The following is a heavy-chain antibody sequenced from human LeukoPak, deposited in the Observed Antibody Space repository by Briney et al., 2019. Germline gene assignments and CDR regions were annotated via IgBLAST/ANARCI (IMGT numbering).Heavy chain of an antibody. D-gene: IGHD3-16*01. CDR3: AKDLDDRN. CDR1: GFTFSLCA. Sequence: GGSLRLSCAASGFTFSLCAMSWVRQAPGKGLEWVSGISGSGDSTYSADSVKDRFTISRDNSKKTLYLQMNSLRAEDTAVYYCAKDLDDRNWGQGTLVTVSS. J-gene: IGHJ4*02. CDR2: ISGSGDST. V-gene: IGHV3-23*01.